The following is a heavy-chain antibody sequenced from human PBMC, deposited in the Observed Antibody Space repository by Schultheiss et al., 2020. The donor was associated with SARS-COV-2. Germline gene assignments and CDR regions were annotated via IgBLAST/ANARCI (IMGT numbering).Heavy chain of an antibody. V-gene: IGHV4-31*03. CDR2: IFYSGST. CDR1: GASISSGTYY. J-gene: IGHJ4*02. Sequence: SETLSLTCTVSGASISSGTYYWSWIRQHPGKGLEWIGYIFYSGSTYYNPSLKSRVTISVDTSKNQFSLKLSSVTAADTAVYYCARGAICSSTSCAFDYWGQGTLVTVSS. CDR3: ARGAICSSTSCAFDY. D-gene: IGHD2-2*01.